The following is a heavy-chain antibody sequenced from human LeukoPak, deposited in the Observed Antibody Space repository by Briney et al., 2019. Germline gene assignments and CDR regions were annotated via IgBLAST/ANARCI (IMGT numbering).Heavy chain of an antibody. CDR2: IIPILGIA. CDR3: ATDPNSMVRGVIITGVVRPFDI. J-gene: IGHJ3*02. Sequence: GASVKVSCKASGGTFSSYAISWVRQAPGQGLEWMGRIIPILGIANYAQKFQGRVTITADKSTSTAYMELSSLRSEDTAVYYCATDPNSMVRGVIITGVVRPFDIWGQGTMVTVSS. V-gene: IGHV1-69*04. D-gene: IGHD3-10*01. CDR1: GGTFSSYA.